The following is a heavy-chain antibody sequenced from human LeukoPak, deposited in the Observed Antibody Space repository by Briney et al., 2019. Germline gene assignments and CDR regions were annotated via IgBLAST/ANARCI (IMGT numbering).Heavy chain of an antibody. V-gene: IGHV3-64D*06. CDR2: ISSWGVST. CDR1: GFTFRRSP. CDR3: VKETASYDD. J-gene: IGHJ4*01. Sequence: TGGSLRLSCTASGFTFRRSPMHWVRQSPGKGLEYDSAISSWGVSTYYGDSVKGSFTISRDNSKNTLYLQMRSLRAEDTALFYCVKETASYDDWGPGTLVTASS. D-gene: IGHD5-18*01.